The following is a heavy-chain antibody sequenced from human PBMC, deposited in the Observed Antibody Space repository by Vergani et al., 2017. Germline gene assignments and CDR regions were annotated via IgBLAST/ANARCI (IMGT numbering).Heavy chain of an antibody. D-gene: IGHD3-16*01. CDR1: GFTFTTYW. CDR3: ASENWGPEY. J-gene: IGHJ4*02. CDR2: IKQDGSEK. V-gene: IGHV3-7*01. Sequence: EVQLVESGGGLVQPGGSLRLSCATSGFTFTTYWMTWVRQAPGKGLEWVANIKQDGSEKNYVDSVKGRFTISRDNAKKSLYLQMSSLRAEDTAVYYCASENWGPEYWGPGTLVTVSS.